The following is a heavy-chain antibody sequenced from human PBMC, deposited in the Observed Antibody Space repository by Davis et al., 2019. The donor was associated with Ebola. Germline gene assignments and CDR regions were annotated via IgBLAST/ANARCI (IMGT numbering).Heavy chain of an antibody. CDR2: IYPGDSDI. V-gene: IGHV5-51*01. D-gene: IGHD3-10*01. CDR3: ARFGCVNREESCGSFYFGMDV. J-gene: IGHJ6*02. CDR1: GYNFPSYW. Sequence: GGSLRLSCKGFGYNFPSYWIGWVRQMPGKGLEWMGVIYPGDSDIRYSPSFQGQVTISADKSLSTAYLQWSSLKASDSAIYYCARFGCVNREESCGSFYFGMDVWGQGTTVTVSS.